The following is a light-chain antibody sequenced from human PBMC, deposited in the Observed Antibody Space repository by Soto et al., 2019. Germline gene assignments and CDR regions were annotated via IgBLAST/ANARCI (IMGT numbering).Light chain of an antibody. CDR2: GAS. Sequence: EIVLTQSPGTLSLSPGERATLSCRASQSVSSSYLAWYQQKPGQAHRLLIYGASSRATGIPDRFSGSGSGTDFTLTISRLEPEDFAVYYCKQYSSSPLTFGGGTKVEIK. CDR3: KQYSSSPLT. J-gene: IGKJ4*01. CDR1: QSVSSSY. V-gene: IGKV3-20*01.